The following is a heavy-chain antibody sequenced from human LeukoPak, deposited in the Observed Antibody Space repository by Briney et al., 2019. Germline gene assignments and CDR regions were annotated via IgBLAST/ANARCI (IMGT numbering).Heavy chain of an antibody. CDR3: ARSHSNYFDH. CDR1: GYIFIDYY. Sequence: ASVKVSCKASGYIFIDYYVHWIRQAPGRSLEWMGLINPRTGGTDYAQMFQDRVTMTRDTSISTASMELMNLTSDDTAVYYCARSHSNYFDHWGQGALVTVSS. V-gene: IGHV1-2*02. J-gene: IGHJ4*02. CDR2: INPRTGGT.